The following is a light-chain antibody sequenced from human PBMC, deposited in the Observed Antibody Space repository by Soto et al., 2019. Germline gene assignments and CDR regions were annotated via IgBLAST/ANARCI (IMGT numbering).Light chain of an antibody. J-gene: IGKJ4*01. Sequence: EIVLTQSPPTLSLSPWERAALSCRASQSVSSRYLALYQQRPGQAPRLLIYGASSRATGISDRFSGSGYGTDFTLTISRLELEDCAGYYCQQLRMYPSTFGGGTKVDIK. CDR1: QSVSSRY. V-gene: IGKV3-20*01. CDR2: GAS. CDR3: QQLRMYPST.